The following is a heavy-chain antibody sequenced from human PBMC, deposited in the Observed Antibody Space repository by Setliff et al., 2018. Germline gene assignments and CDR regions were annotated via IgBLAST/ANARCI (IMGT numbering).Heavy chain of an antibody. V-gene: IGHV1-69*06. J-gene: IGHJ5*02. Sequence: ASVKVSCKASGGIFNSFSITWVRQAPGQGLEWMGRIIPLFETTNYVEKFQGRVTITADKSTSTAYMELSSLRSEDTAVYYCASPFPHGWSGYYGVGWFDPWGQGTLVTVSS. CDR3: ASPFPHGWSGYYGVGWFDP. CDR1: GGIFNSFS. D-gene: IGHD3-3*01. CDR2: IIPLFETT.